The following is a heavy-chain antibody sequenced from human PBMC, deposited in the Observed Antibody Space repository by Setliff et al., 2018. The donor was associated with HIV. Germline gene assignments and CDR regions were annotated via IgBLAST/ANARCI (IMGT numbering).Heavy chain of an antibody. V-gene: IGHV3-23*01. CDR2: ISGSGGST. D-gene: IGHD6-13*01. Sequence: LRLSCAASGFTFSSYAMSWVRQAPGKGLEWVSAISGSGGSTYYADSVKGRITISRDNSKDTLYLQLNSLRPEDTAVYYCARLSISATSHYYYYMDVWGKGTTVTVSS. CDR3: ARLSISATSHYYYYMDV. CDR1: GFTFSSYA. J-gene: IGHJ6*03.